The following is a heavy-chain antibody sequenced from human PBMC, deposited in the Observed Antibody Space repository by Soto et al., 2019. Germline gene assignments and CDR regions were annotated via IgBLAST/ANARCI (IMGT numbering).Heavy chain of an antibody. CDR3: ERGTAAAGFNWFDP. Sequence: PSETLSLTCTVSGGSVSSGSYYWSWIRQPPGKGLEWIGYIYYSGSTNYNPSLKSRVTISVDTSKNQFSLKLSSVTAADTAVYYCERGTAAAGFNWFDPWGQGTLVTVSS. CDR1: GGSVSSGSYY. D-gene: IGHD6-13*01. J-gene: IGHJ5*02. V-gene: IGHV4-61*01. CDR2: IYYSGST.